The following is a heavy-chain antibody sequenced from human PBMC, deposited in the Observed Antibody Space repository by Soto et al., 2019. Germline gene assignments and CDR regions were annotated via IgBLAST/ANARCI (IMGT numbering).Heavy chain of an antibody. CDR3: ARDFPVLRFLEWLSSPRNWFDP. Sequence: ASVKVSCKASGYTFNSYGISWVRQAPGQGLEWMGWISAYNGNTNYAQKLQGRVTMTTDTSTSTAYMELRSLRSDDTAVYYCARDFPVLRFLEWLSSPRNWFDPWGQGTLVTVSS. V-gene: IGHV1-18*01. CDR2: ISAYNGNT. D-gene: IGHD3-3*01. J-gene: IGHJ5*02. CDR1: GYTFNSYG.